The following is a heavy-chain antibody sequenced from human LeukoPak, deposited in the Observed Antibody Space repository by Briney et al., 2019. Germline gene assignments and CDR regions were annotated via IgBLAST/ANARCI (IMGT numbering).Heavy chain of an antibody. CDR3: VRGVFWFDP. CDR1: GFTFSSYG. J-gene: IGHJ5*02. V-gene: IGHV3-30*02. Sequence: GGSLRLSCAASGFTFSSYGMHWVRQAPGKGLEWVAFIRYDGSNKYYADSVKGRFTFSRDNAKNTLYLQMNSLRAEDTAVYYCVRGVFWFDPWGQGTLVTVSS. CDR2: IRYDGSNK. D-gene: IGHD3-3*01.